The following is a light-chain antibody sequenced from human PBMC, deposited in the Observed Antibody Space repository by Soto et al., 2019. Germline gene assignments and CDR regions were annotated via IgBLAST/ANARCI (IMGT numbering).Light chain of an antibody. CDR1: QSLLHSNGYNY. V-gene: IGKV2-28*01. CDR2: LGS. CDR3: MQALQTLPT. Sequence: DIVMTQSPLSLPVTPGEPASMSCRSSQSLLHSNGYNYLDWYLQKPGQSPQLLIYLGSNRSSGVPDGFSGSGSGTDFTLKISRVEAEDVGVYYCMQALQTLPTFGQGTRLEIK. J-gene: IGKJ5*01.